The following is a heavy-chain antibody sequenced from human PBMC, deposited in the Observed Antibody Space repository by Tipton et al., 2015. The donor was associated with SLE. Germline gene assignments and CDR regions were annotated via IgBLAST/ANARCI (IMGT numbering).Heavy chain of an antibody. V-gene: IGHV3-30*04. CDR2: ISYDGSNK. CDR3: ARVLGSFYAMVV. CDR1: GFTFTTYA. J-gene: IGHJ6*02. Sequence: SLRLSCAASGFTFTTYAMHWVRQAPGKGLEWVALISYDGSNKYYADSVKGRFTISRDNSKNTLYLQMNSLRAEDTAVYYCARVLGSFYAMVVWGQGTTVAVSS.